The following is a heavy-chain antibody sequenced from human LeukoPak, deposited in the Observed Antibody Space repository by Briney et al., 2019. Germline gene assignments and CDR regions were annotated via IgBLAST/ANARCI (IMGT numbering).Heavy chain of an antibody. Sequence: GESLKISCKGSGYSFTSYWIGWVRQMPGKGLEWMGIIYPGDSDTRYSPSFQGQVTVSADKSISTAYLQWSSLKASDTAMYYCAINSLGYSSDQPSDHFDYWGQGTLVTGPS. CDR2: IYPGDSDT. CDR1: GYSFTSYW. V-gene: IGHV5-51*01. D-gene: IGHD6-19*01. CDR3: AINSLGYSSDQPSDHFDY. J-gene: IGHJ4*02.